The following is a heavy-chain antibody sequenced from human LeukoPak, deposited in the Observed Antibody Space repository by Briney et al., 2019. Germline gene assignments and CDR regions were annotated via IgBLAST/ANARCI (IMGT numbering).Heavy chain of an antibody. CDR1: GFTVSSYA. CDR3: AKLRDMGASHHFDY. V-gene: IGHV3-23*01. J-gene: IGHJ4*02. CDR2: ISGSGGGT. D-gene: IGHD1-26*01. Sequence: GGSLRLSCAASGFTVSSYAMSWVRQAPGKGLEWVSAISGSGGGTYYADSVKGRFTISRDNSKNTLYLQMNSLRAEDTAVYYCAKLRDMGASHHFDYWGQGTLVTVSS.